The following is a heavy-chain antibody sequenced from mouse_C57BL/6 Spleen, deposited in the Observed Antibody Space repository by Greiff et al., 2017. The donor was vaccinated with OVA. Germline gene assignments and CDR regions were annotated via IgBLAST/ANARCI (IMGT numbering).Heavy chain of an antibody. CDR1: GYTFTSYW. V-gene: IGHV1-61*01. Sequence: QVQLQQPGAELVRPGSSVKLSCKASGYTFTSYWMDWVQQRPGQGLEWIGNIYPSDSETHYNQKFKDKATLTVDKSSSTAYMQLSSLTSEDSAIYYCAAGYYYGSLYYAMDDWGQGTSVTVSS. J-gene: IGHJ4*01. D-gene: IGHD1-1*01. CDR3: AAGYYYGSLYYAMDD. CDR2: IYPSDSET.